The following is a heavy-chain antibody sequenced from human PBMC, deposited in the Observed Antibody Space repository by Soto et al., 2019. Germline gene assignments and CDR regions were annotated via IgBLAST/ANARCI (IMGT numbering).Heavy chain of an antibody. Sequence: QVQLVQSGADVKKPGSSVKVSCKTSGGSFGSSAISWVRQAPAQGLEWMGEIIPVFDKANYAQNFQGRLTITADELTGTVFLELSSLRPEDTAVYFCARLRRDWGDAFELWGLGTVVTVSS. D-gene: IGHD3-16*01. CDR2: IIPVFDKA. V-gene: IGHV1-69*01. CDR1: GGSFGSSA. CDR3: ARLRRDWGDAFEL. J-gene: IGHJ3*01.